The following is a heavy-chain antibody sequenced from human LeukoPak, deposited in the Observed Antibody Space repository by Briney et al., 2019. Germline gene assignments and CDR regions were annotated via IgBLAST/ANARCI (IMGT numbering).Heavy chain of an antibody. Sequence: GGSLRLSCAASGFSFSNAWMSWVRQAPGKGLEWVGRIKSKSDGGTTDYAAYVKGRFTISRDDKKNTLYLQMNSLKTEDTAVYYCITEIVRAGMFNYWGQGTLVTVSS. D-gene: IGHD2-2*01. CDR2: IKSKSDGGTT. CDR1: GFSFSNAW. CDR3: ITEIVRAGMFNY. J-gene: IGHJ4*02. V-gene: IGHV3-15*01.